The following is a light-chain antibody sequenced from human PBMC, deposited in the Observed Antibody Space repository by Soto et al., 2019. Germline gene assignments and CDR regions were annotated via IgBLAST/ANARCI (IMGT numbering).Light chain of an antibody. V-gene: IGLV2-14*01. CDR3: NSYTSTYTGV. J-gene: IGLJ1*01. Sequence: QSALTQPASVSGSPGQSITISCAGTSGDVGGYKYVSWYQQHPGKAPKLMIYEVSNRPSGVSNRFSGSKSGNTASLTISGLQAEDEADYYCNSYTSTYTGVFGTGTKLTVL. CDR2: EVS. CDR1: SGDVGGYKY.